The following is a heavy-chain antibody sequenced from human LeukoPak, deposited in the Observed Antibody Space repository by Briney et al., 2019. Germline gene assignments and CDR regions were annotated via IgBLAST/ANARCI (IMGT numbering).Heavy chain of an antibody. J-gene: IGHJ5*01. CDR2: INGDGSST. V-gene: IGHV3-74*01. Sequence: GGSLRLSCAASGFTFSSYWMHWVRQAPGKRLMWVSRINGDGSSTSYADSVKGRFTISRDNAKNTLYLQMNSLRADDTAVYYCARRYCSSTSCVNWFDSWGQGTLVTVSS. CDR3: ARRYCSSTSCVNWFDS. CDR1: GFTFSSYW. D-gene: IGHD2-2*01.